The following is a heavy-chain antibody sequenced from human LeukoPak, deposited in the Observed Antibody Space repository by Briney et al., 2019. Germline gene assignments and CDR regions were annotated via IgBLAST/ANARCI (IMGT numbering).Heavy chain of an antibody. Sequence: GGSLRLSCAASGFTFSNYAMTWVRQAPGKGLEWVSTISGSGRSTYYADSVKGRFTISRDNSKNTLFLQMNSLRAEDTAVYSCARYSSGWYFDLWGRGTLVTVSS. CDR2: ISGSGRST. CDR1: GFTFSNYA. CDR3: ARYSSGWYFDL. J-gene: IGHJ2*01. V-gene: IGHV3-23*01. D-gene: IGHD6-19*01.